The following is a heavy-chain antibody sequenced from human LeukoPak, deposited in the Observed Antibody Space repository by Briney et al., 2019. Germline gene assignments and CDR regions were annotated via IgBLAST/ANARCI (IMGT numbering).Heavy chain of an antibody. Sequence: PGGPLRLSGAASGFTFYIYARRWVRQAPGRGLEWVISTCGSPGCTSYSDSVKGRFTISRDNAKNSLYLQKNSLRAEDTAVYYCARERGVDYGGKEPARLNVYWGQGTLVSVSS. J-gene: IGHJ4*02. CDR1: GFTFYIYA. D-gene: IGHD4-23*01. V-gene: IGHV3-23*01. CDR2: TCGSPGCT. CDR3: ARERGVDYGGKEPARLNVY.